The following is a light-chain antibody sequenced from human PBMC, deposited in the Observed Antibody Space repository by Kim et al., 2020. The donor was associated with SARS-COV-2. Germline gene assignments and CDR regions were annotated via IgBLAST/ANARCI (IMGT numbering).Light chain of an antibody. CDR1: KLGDTY. CDR3: QAWDSSTSSV. CDR2: EDS. V-gene: IGLV3-1*01. Sequence: SYELTQPPSVSVSPGQTATITCSGDKLGDTYACWYQQKPGQSPVLVIYEDSKRPSGIPERFSGSNSGNTATLTISGTQAMDEADYYCQAWDSSTSSVFGTGTKVTVL. J-gene: IGLJ1*01.